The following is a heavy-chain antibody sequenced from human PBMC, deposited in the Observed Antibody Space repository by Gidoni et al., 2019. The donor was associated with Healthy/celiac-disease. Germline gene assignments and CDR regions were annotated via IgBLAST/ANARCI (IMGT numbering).Heavy chain of an antibody. V-gene: IGHV2-5*02. CDR2: IYWDDDK. CDR3: AHRPAFYDMSYFDY. D-gene: IGHD3-16*01. Sequence: QITLKESGPTLVKPTQTLPLTCTFSGFSLSTSGVGVGWIRQPPGKALEWLALIYWDDDKRYSPSLKSRLTITKDTSKNQVVLTMTNMDPVDTATYYCAHRPAFYDMSYFDYWGQGTLVTVSS. CDR1: GFSLSTSGVG. J-gene: IGHJ4*02.